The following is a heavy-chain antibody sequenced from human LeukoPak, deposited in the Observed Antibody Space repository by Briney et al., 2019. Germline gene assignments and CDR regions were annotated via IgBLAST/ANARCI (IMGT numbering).Heavy chain of an antibody. J-gene: IGHJ4*02. CDR2: ISSSGSTI. Sequence: GGSLRLSCAASGFPFSDYYMSWIRQATGKGLEWVSYISSSGSTIYYADSVKGRFTISRDNAKNSLYLQMNSLKAEDAAVYYCARQWGLYFDYWGQGTLVTVSS. CDR3: ARQWGLYFDY. D-gene: IGHD1-26*01. V-gene: IGHV3-11*04. CDR1: GFPFSDYY.